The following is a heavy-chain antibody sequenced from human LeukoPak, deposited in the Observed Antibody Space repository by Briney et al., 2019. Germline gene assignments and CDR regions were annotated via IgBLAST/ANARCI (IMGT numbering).Heavy chain of an antibody. J-gene: IGHJ4*02. CDR3: ASLAKWPFDY. D-gene: IGHD5-12*01. V-gene: IGHV3-48*03. CDR1: GFTFSSYE. CDR2: ISSSGSTI. Sequence: GGSLRLSCAASGFTFSSYEMNWVRQAPGKGLEWVSYISSSGSTIYYADSVKGRFTISRDNAKNSLYLQMNSLRAEDTAVYYCASLAKWPFDYWGQGTLVTVSS.